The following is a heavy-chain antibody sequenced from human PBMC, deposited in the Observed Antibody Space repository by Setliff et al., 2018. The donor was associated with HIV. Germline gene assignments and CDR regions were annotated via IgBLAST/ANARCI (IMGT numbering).Heavy chain of an antibody. J-gene: IGHJ4*02. CDR1: GYSFTNFW. D-gene: IGHD1-20*01. CDR2: FYPGDFDT. V-gene: IGHV5-51*01. Sequence: GESLKISCKGSGYSFTNFWIGWVRQLPGKGLEWMGIFYPGDFDTRYSPSFEGQVTMSGEKSISTAYLQWSSLKASDTAMYYCARDSLEYNWNLGGLGFDFWGQGSLVTVSS. CDR3: ARDSLEYNWNLGGLGFDF.